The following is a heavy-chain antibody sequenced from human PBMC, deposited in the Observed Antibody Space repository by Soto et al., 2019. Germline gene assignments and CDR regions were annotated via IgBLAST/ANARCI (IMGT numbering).Heavy chain of an antibody. CDR3: AHSIRYFDWLHRYFDY. Sequence: QITLKESGPTLVKPTQTLTLTCTFSGFSLSTSGVGVGWIRQPPGKALEWLALIYWDDDKRYSPSLKSRLTINKDTSKTQVVLTMTNMDPVNTATYYCAHSIRYFDWLHRYFDYWGQGTLVTVSS. D-gene: IGHD3-9*01. CDR2: IYWDDDK. CDR1: GFSLSTSGVG. J-gene: IGHJ4*02. V-gene: IGHV2-5*02.